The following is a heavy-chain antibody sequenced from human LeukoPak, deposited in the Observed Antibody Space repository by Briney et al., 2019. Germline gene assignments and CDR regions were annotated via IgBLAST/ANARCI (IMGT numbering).Heavy chain of an antibody. CDR2: VSYDGSNK. J-gene: IGHJ4*02. CDR1: GFIFSNYG. Sequence: GGSLRLSCAASGFIFSNYGMHWVRQAPGKGLEWVALVSYDGSNKYYADSVKGRFTISRDNSKTTVFLQMNSLRAEDTAVYYCAKGGPSGGFYIASDYWGQGALVTVSS. D-gene: IGHD1-26*01. V-gene: IGHV3-30*18. CDR3: AKGGPSGGFYIASDY.